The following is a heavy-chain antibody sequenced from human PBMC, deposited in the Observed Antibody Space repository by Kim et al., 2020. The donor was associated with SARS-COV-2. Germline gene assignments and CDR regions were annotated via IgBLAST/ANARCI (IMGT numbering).Heavy chain of an antibody. D-gene: IGHD1-26*01. J-gene: IGHJ4*02. V-gene: IGHV3-48*02. CDR3: ARKPAWEIDY. CDR2: T. Sequence: TSYADSVKGRFTISRDTAKNLLFLQMNSLRDVDTAIYYCARKPAWEIDYWGQGTLVTVSS.